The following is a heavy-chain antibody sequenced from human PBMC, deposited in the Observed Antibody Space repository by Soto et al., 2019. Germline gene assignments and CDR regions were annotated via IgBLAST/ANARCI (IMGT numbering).Heavy chain of an antibody. Sequence: QVQLVESGGGVVQPGRSLRLSCAASGFTFNNYAMHWVRQAPGKGLEWVAVISYDGSNKYYADSVKGRFTISRDNSKNTVYLQMNSLRAEDTAVYYCASAPIAARQSGYFDYWGQGTLVTVSS. D-gene: IGHD6-6*01. V-gene: IGHV3-30-3*01. CDR2: ISYDGSNK. CDR3: ASAPIAARQSGYFDY. CDR1: GFTFNNYA. J-gene: IGHJ4*02.